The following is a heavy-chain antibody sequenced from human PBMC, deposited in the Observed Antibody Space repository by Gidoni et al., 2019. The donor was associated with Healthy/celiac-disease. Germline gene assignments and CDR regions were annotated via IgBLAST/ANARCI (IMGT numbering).Heavy chain of an antibody. CDR1: GFTFDDYA. J-gene: IGHJ3*02. CDR3: AKDKRLYDAFDI. D-gene: IGHD6-25*01. CDR2: ISWNSGSI. Sequence: EVQLVKSGGGLVQPGRSLRLSCAAPGFTFDDYAIPWVRQAPGKGLEWVSGISWNSGSIGYADSVKGRFTISRDNAKNSLYLQMNSLRAEDTALYYCAKDKRLYDAFDIWGQGTMVTVSS. V-gene: IGHV3-9*01.